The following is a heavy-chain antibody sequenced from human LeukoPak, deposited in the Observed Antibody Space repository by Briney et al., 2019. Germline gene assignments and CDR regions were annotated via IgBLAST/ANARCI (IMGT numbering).Heavy chain of an antibody. J-gene: IGHJ4*02. V-gene: IGHV1-69*05. D-gene: IGHD5-12*01. CDR1: GGTFTSYA. CDR2: IIPIFGKA. Sequence: SVKVSCKASGGTFTSYAISWVRQAPGQGLEWMGGIIPIFGKANYAQKLQGRVTMTTDTFTSTAYMELRSLRSDDTAVYYCARGSGSELDYWGQGTLVTVSS. CDR3: ARGSGSELDY.